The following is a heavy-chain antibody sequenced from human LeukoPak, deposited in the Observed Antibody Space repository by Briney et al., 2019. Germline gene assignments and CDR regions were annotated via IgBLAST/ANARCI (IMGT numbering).Heavy chain of an antibody. D-gene: IGHD3-22*01. CDR2: IYPGDSDT. CDR1: GYSFTSYW. Sequence: GESLKISCKGSGYSFTSYWIGWVRQMPGKGLEWMGIIYPGDSDTRYIPSFQGQVTISADKSISTAYLQWSSLKASDTAMYYCARQGWGTYYYDSSGYYYFDYWGQGTLVTVSS. V-gene: IGHV5-51*01. J-gene: IGHJ4*02. CDR3: ARQGWGTYYYDSSGYYYFDY.